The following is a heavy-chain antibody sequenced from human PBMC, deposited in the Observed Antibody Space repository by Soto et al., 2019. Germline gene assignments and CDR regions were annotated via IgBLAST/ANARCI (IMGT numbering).Heavy chain of an antibody. V-gene: IGHV1-18*01. CDR1: GYTFPSYG. Sequence: ASVKVSCKASGYTFPSYGISWVRQAPGQGLGWMGWISAYDGNTNYAQKLQGTVTMTTDTSTRTAYMEMRSVRSDDTGVYYCARDYDFWSGYYDPIDYWGQGTLVTVSS. CDR2: ISAYDGNT. D-gene: IGHD3-3*01. J-gene: IGHJ4*02. CDR3: ARDYDFWSGYYDPIDY.